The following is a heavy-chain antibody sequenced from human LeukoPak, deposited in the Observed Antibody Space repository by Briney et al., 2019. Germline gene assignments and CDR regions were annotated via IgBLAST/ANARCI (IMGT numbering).Heavy chain of an antibody. V-gene: IGHV1-8*03. CDR3: ARIDYSNAFDI. J-gene: IGHJ3*02. CDR2: MNPNSGNT. D-gene: IGHD4-11*01. Sequence: GASVKVSCKASGHTFTTYDINWVRQATGQGLEWLGWMNPNSGNTGCAQKFQGRVTITWNTSISTAYMELGSLRSEDTAVYYCARIDYSNAFDIWGQGTMVTVSS. CDR1: GHTFTTYD.